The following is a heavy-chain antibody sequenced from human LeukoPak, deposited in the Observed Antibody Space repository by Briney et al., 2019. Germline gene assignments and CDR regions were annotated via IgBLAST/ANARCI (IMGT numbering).Heavy chain of an antibody. Sequence: RASVKVSCKASGYTFTGYYMHWVRQAPGQGLEWMGWINPNSGGTNYAQKFQGRVTMTRDTSISTAYMELSRLRSDDTAVYYCARDNGHRSSLPPEDDSSGYYRGYFDYWGQGTLVTVSS. V-gene: IGHV1-2*02. J-gene: IGHJ4*02. CDR2: INPNSGGT. D-gene: IGHD3-22*01. CDR3: ARDNGHRSSLPPEDDSSGYYRGYFDY. CDR1: GYTFTGYY.